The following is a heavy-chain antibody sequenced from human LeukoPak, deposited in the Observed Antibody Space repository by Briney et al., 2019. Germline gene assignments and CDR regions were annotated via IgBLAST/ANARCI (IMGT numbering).Heavy chain of an antibody. CDR2: INPKSGAA. CDR1: GYIFSDYY. Sequence: GASVKVSCKASGYIFSDYYMHWVRQAPGQGLEWLGWINPKSGAADYAQQFRGRVIMTRDTSINTDYMEMKRVTSDDTALYFCARGAEAETSPLDFWGQGTLVIVS. D-gene: IGHD6-13*01. V-gene: IGHV1-2*02. J-gene: IGHJ4*02. CDR3: ARGAEAETSPLDF.